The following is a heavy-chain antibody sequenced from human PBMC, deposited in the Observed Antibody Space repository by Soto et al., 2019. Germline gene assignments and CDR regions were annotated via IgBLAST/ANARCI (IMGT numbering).Heavy chain of an antibody. CDR3: ARAGCDGGRCYTLVGLRYGMDV. Sequence: QVQLVESGGGVVHPGRSLRLSCAASGFTFSSYVMHWVRQAPGKGLEWVAVISYDGNNKYYADSVKGRFTISRDNSKNTLYLQMNSLRAEDTAVYYCARAGCDGGRCYTLVGLRYGMDVWGQGTTVTVSS. CDR1: GFTFSSYV. D-gene: IGHD2-15*01. V-gene: IGHV3-30-3*01. J-gene: IGHJ6*02. CDR2: ISYDGNNK.